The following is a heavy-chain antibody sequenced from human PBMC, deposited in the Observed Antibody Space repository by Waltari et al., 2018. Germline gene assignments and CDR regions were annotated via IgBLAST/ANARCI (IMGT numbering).Heavy chain of an antibody. Sequence: QVQLVESGGGVVQPGGSLRLSCAASGFTFSSYGLHWVRQAPGTGLEWVAFIRYDGSNKYYADSVKGRFTISRDNSKNTLYLQMNSLRAEDTAVYYCANSFDSSSWYSYFDYWGQGTLVTVSS. J-gene: IGHJ4*02. V-gene: IGHV3-30*02. CDR2: IRYDGSNK. CDR3: ANSFDSSSWYSYFDY. CDR1: GFTFSSYG. D-gene: IGHD6-13*01.